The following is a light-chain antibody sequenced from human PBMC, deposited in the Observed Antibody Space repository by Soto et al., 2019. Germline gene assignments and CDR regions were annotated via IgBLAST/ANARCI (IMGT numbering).Light chain of an antibody. V-gene: IGKV2-28*01. CDR3: MQALQTPLT. J-gene: IGKJ4*01. CDR1: QSLLHSNGYNY. CDR2: LGS. Sequence: DIVMTQSPLSLPVTPGEPASISCRSSQSLLHSNGYNYLDWYLQKPGQSPQLLIYLGSNRASGVPDRFSGGGSGADFTLKISRVEADDVGVYYCMQALQTPLTFGGGTKVEIK.